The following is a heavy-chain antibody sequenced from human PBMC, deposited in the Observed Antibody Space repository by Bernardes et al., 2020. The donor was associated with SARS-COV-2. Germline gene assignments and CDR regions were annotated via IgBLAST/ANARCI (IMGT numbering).Heavy chain of an antibody. CDR2: ISSSSSYI. Sequence: GSLRLSCAASGFTFSSYSMNWVRQAPGKGLEWVSSISSSSSYIYYADSVKGRFTISRDNAKNSLYLQMNSLRAEDTAVYYCARISHDIVVVVAAPSGYYGMDVWGQGTTVTVSS. V-gene: IGHV3-21*01. J-gene: IGHJ6*02. D-gene: IGHD2-15*01. CDR3: ARISHDIVVVVAAPSGYYGMDV. CDR1: GFTFSSYS.